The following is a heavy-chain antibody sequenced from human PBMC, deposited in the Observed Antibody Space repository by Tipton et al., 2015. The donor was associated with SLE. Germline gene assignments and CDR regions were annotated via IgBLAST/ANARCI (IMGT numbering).Heavy chain of an antibody. V-gene: IGHV4-59*02. J-gene: IGHJ4*02. D-gene: IGHD3-3*01. CDR3: ASTVYDFWTK. CDR2: IFYSENI. CDR1: GSSVSSHY. Sequence: TLSLTCTVSGSSVSSHYWSWIRQPPGKELAWIGYIFYSENINYNPFLKSRVTISMDTSKNQFSLRLISVTAADTAFYYCASTVYDFWTKWGPGTLVTVSS.